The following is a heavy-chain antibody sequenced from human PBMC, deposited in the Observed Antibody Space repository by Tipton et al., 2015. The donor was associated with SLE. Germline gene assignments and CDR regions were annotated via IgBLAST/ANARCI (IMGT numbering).Heavy chain of an antibody. J-gene: IGHJ4*02. CDR1: GDSISSGRYF. CDR3: ARRGYVFGPIIL. Sequence: TLSLTCNVSGDSISSGRYFWTWIRQPAGEGLEWIGHIYTTGSTNYNPALQNRVTILLDTSQNQFSLQLSSVTAADTAVYYCARRGYVFGPIILWSQGSLVTVTS. D-gene: IGHD3-10*01. CDR2: IYTTGST. V-gene: IGHV4-61*09.